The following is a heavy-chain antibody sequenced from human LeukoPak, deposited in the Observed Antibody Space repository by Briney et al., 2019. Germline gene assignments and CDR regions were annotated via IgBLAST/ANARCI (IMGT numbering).Heavy chain of an antibody. V-gene: IGHV1-2*06. Sequence: ASVKVSCKASGYTFTSYDINWVRQAPGQGLEWMGRINPNSGGTNYAQKFQGRVTMTRDTSISTAYMELSRLRSDDTAVYYCARDLVPSYYYDSSGYYTSDAFDIWGQGTMVTVSS. J-gene: IGHJ3*02. CDR1: GYTFTSYD. D-gene: IGHD3-22*01. CDR3: ARDLVPSYYYDSSGYYTSDAFDI. CDR2: INPNSGGT.